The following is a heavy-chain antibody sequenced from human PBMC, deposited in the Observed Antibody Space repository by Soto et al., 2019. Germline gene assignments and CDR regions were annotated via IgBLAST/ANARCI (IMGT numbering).Heavy chain of an antibody. J-gene: IGHJ4*02. Sequence: EVQLLESGGGLVQPGGSVRLSCAASGFPFSSYAMSWVRHAPDKGLEWVSAIDFTGAGTYYADSVKGRFTISRDNSKNTLYLQMSSLRAEDTAVYFCARRFSSSSFYFDCWGQGTLVTVSS. D-gene: IGHD6-6*01. V-gene: IGHV3-23*01. CDR1: GFPFSSYA. CDR2: IDFTGAGT. CDR3: ARRFSSSSFYFDC.